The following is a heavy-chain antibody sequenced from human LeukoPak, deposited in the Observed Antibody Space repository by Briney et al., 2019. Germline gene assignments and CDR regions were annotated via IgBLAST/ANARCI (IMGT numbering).Heavy chain of an antibody. Sequence: ASEKVSCKASGYTFTVYYMHWVRQAPGQGLEWMGWINPNSGGTNYAQKFQGRVTMTRDTSISTAYMELSRLRSDDTAVYYCAGGYGDYGAFDIWGQGTMVTVSS. CDR2: INPNSGGT. D-gene: IGHD4-17*01. CDR3: AGGYGDYGAFDI. V-gene: IGHV1-2*02. J-gene: IGHJ3*02. CDR1: GYTFTVYY.